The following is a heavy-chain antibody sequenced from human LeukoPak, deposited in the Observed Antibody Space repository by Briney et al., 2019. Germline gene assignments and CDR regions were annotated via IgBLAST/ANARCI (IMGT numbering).Heavy chain of an antibody. CDR3: ARGRDSSSTQWLVLSWSLLCYTDV. CDR2: FHQRGGT. CDR1: GESFSDYS. V-gene: IGHV4-34*01. D-gene: IGHD6-19*01. Sequence: SETLSLTCAVYGESFSDYSWTWIRQPPGKGLEWIGEFHQRGGTRYNPSLKSRVTISADTSKNQFSLNLSSVTAADTAIYYCARGRDSSSTQWLVLSWSLLCYTDVRGKGTTVTVSS. J-gene: IGHJ6*03.